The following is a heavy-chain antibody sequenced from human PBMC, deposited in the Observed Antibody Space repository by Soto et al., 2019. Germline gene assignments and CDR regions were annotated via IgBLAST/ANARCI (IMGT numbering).Heavy chain of an antibody. CDR3: ARVVY. J-gene: IGHJ4*02. Sequence: PGGSLRRSCEDSGFTFSRVSMGWVRQVPGKGLEWVASISSGSSDTWYADSVKGRFIISRDNAQNSLFLQMNTLRPEDTAMYYCARVVYWGPGTQVTVSS. V-gene: IGHV3-21*01. CDR1: GFTFSRVS. CDR2: ISSGSSDT.